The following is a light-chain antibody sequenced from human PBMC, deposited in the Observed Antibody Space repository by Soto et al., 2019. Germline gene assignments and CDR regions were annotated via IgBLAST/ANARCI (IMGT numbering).Light chain of an antibody. J-gene: IGKJ4*01. CDR1: QDISSS. CDR3: QQLRSYPST. CDR2: AAS. Sequence: IQLTQSPSSLPASVGDRVTITCRASQDISSSLGWYQQKPGKAPKLLIYAASILQSGVPSRFSGSGFGTDFTLTISSLQAEDFASYFCQQLRSYPSTFGGGTKVEIK. V-gene: IGKV1-9*01.